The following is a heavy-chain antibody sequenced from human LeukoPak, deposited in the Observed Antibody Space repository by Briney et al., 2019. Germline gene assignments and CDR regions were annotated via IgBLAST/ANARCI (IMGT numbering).Heavy chain of an antibody. V-gene: IGHV1-8*03. CDR2: MNPNSGNT. J-gene: IGHJ3*02. CDR3: AKAHDSSGYWGSDAFDI. D-gene: IGHD3-22*01. Sequence: ASVKVSCKASGYTFTGYYMHWVRQATGQGLEWMGWMNPNSGNTAYAQKFQGRVTITRNTSISTTYMDLSSLRSEDTAVYYCAKAHDSSGYWGSDAFDIWGQGTMVTVSS. CDR1: GYTFTGYY.